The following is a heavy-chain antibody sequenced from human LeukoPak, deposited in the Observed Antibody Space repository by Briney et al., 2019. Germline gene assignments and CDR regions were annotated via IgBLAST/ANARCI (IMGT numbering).Heavy chain of an antibody. Sequence: KPSETLSLTCTVSGYSISSGYYWGWIRQPPGKGLEWIGNIFHSGSTYYNPSLKSRVTISVDTSKNHFSLKLSSVTAADTAVYYCARGAGTGYWGYWGQGTLVTVSS. CDR2: IFHSGST. J-gene: IGHJ4*02. CDR3: ARGAGTGYWGY. D-gene: IGHD7-27*01. CDR1: GYSISSGYY. V-gene: IGHV4-38-2*02.